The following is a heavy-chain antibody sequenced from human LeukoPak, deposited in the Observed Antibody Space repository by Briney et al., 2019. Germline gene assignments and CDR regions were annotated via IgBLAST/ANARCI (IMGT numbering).Heavy chain of an antibody. J-gene: IGHJ5*02. CDR3: ASRTYYYDSSGYVEGWFDP. CDR2: INHSGST. CDR1: GGSFNTYC. V-gene: IGHV4-34*01. Sequence: SETLSLTCAVYGGSFNTYCWNWIRQPPGKGLEWIGEINHSGSTNYNPSLKSRVSIPVDTSKNQFSLKLSSVTAADTAVYYCASRTYYYDSSGYVEGWFDPWGQGTLVSVSS. D-gene: IGHD3-22*01.